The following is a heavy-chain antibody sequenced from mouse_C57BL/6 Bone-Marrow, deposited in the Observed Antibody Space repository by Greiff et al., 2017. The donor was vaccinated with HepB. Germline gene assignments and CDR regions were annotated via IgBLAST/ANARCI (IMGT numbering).Heavy chain of an antibody. Sequence: QVQLKQPGAELVMPGASVKLSCKASGYTFTSYWMHWVKQRPGQGLKWIGEIDPSDSYTNYNQKFKGKSTLTVDKSSSTAYMQLSSLTSEDSAVYYCARGGYGYAMDYWGQGTSVTVSS. D-gene: IGHD2-2*01. CDR3: ARGGYGYAMDY. CDR1: GYTFTSYW. J-gene: IGHJ4*01. CDR2: IDPSDSYT. V-gene: IGHV1-69*01.